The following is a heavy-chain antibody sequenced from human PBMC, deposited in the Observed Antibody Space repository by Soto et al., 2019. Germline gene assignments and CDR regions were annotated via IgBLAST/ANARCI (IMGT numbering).Heavy chain of an antibody. J-gene: IGHJ4*02. Sequence: SETLSLTCTVSGGSISSYYWSWIRQPPGKGLEWIGYIYYSGSTNYNPSLKSRVTISVDTSKNQFSLKLSSVTAADTAVYYCARDGSSGGHPHLPLYYFDYWGQGTLVTVSS. D-gene: IGHD2-8*02. CDR2: IYYSGST. CDR3: ARDGSSGGHPHLPLYYFDY. V-gene: IGHV4-59*01. CDR1: GGSISSYY.